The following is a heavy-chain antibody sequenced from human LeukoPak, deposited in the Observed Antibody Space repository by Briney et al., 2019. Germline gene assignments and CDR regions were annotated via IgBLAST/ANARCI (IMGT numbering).Heavy chain of an antibody. J-gene: IGHJ6*02. CDR1: GFTFSTYW. V-gene: IGHV3-7*01. CDR2: IKQDGSEK. CDR3: ARYQGGGWDV. D-gene: IGHD6-25*01. Sequence: GGSLRLSRAASGFTFSTYWMSWVRQAPVKGLEWVANIKQDGSEKYYVDSVKGRFTISRDNAKNSLYLQMNSLRAEDTVVYYCARYQGGGWDVWGQGTTVTVSS.